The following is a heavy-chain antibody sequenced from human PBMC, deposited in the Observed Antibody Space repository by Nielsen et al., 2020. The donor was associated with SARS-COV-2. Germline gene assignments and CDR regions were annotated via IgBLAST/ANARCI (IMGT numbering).Heavy chain of an antibody. CDR3: ASLNVRTAMV. D-gene: IGHD2-8*01. CDR1: GYSFTSYW. V-gene: IGHV5-51*01. CDR2: IYPGDSDT. Sequence: GESLKISCKGSGYSFTSYWIGWVRQMPGKGLEWMGIIYPGDSDTRYIPSFQGQVTISVDRSITTAYLQWRSLQASDTAMYYCASLNVRTAMVWGQGTMVTVSS. J-gene: IGHJ3*01.